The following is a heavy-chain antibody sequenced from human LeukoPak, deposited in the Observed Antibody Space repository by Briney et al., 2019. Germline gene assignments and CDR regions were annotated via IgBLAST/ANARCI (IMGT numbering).Heavy chain of an antibody. CDR1: GFTFSSYA. V-gene: IGHV3-23*01. Sequence: PGGSLRLSCAASGFTFSSYAMSWVRQAPGKGLEWVSAISGSGGSTYYADSVKGRFTISRDNSKNTLYLQMNSLRAEGTAVYYCARGYYDFWSGYYDYWGQGTLVTVSS. D-gene: IGHD3-3*01. J-gene: IGHJ4*02. CDR2: ISGSGGST. CDR3: ARGYYDFWSGYYDY.